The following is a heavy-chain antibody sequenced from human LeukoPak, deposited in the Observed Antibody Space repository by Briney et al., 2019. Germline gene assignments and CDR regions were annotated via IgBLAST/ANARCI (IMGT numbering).Heavy chain of an antibody. J-gene: IGHJ4*02. CDR3: AKYLWAFGGEIDY. CDR1: GFTFSSYA. Sequence: PGGPLRLSCAASGFTFSSYAMSWVRQAPGKGLEWVSAISGGGGSTYYADSVKGRFTISRDNSKNTLYLQMNSLRAEDTAVYYCAKYLWAFGGEIDYWGQGTLVTVSS. V-gene: IGHV3-23*01. D-gene: IGHD3-16*01. CDR2: ISGGGGST.